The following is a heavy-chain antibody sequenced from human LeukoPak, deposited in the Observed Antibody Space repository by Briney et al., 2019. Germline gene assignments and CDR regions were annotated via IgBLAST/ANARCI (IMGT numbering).Heavy chain of an antibody. D-gene: IGHD3-10*01. CDR1: GCSISSYY. J-gene: IGHJ5*02. V-gene: IGHV4-59*08. CDR3: ARHEVRGIESWFDP. Sequence: PSETLSLTCTVSGCSISSYYWSWIRQPPGKGLEWIGYIYYSGSTNYNPSLKSRVTISVDTSKNQFSLKLSSVTAADTAVYYCARHEVRGIESWFDPWGQGTLVTVSS. CDR2: IYYSGST.